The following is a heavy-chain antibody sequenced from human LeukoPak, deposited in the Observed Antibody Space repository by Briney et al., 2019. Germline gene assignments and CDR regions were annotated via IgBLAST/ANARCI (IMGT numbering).Heavy chain of an antibody. V-gene: IGHV1-69*02. CDR3: AAYCSSTSCYPVVDY. CDR1: GGTFSSYT. Sequence: SVKVSCKASGGTFSSYTISWVRQAPGQGLEWMGRIIPILGIANYAQKFQGRVTITADKSTSTAYMELSSLRSEDTAVYYCAAYCSSTSCYPVVDYWGQGTLVTVSS. CDR2: IIPILGIA. J-gene: IGHJ4*02. D-gene: IGHD2-2*01.